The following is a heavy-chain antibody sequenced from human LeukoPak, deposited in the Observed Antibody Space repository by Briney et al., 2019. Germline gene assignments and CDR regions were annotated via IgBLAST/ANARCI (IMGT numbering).Heavy chain of an antibody. J-gene: IGHJ4*02. CDR3: AREYLEGDWYSDY. CDR2: IIPIFGTA. D-gene: IGHD3/OR15-3a*01. Sequence: ASVKVSCKASGGTFSSYAISWVRQAPGQGLEWMGGIIPIFGTANYAQKFQGRVTITADESTSTAYMELSSLRSDDTAVYYCAREYLEGDWYSDYWGQGTLVTVSS. V-gene: IGHV1-69*01. CDR1: GGTFSSYA.